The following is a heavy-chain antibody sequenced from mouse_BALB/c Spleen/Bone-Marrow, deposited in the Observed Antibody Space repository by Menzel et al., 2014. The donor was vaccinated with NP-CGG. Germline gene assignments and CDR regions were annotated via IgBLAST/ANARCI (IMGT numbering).Heavy chain of an antibody. CDR3: ARASVVPYYFDF. CDR1: GYTFSNYW. Sequence: QVQLKESGAELMKPGASVKISRKATGYTFSNYWIDWVKQRPGHGLEWIGEILPGSGTANYNEKFKGKATFTADTSSNTAYMQLSSLTSEDSALYYCARASVVPYYFDFWGQGTTLTVSS. J-gene: IGHJ2*01. D-gene: IGHD1-1*01. V-gene: IGHV1-9*01. CDR2: ILPGSGTA.